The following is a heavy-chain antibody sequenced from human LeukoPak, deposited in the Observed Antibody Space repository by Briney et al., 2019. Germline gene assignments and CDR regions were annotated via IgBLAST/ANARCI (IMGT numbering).Heavy chain of an antibody. J-gene: IGHJ4*02. V-gene: IGHV3-53*01. Sequence: GGSRRLCCAASGFTVSNNYMSWVRQAPGKGLEWVSIISSGGSTDYTDSVKGRFTISRDNSKNTVYLQMNSLRDEDTAVYYCARDLVHWGQGTLVTVSS. CDR1: GFTVSNNY. D-gene: IGHD2-8*02. CDR2: ISSGGST. CDR3: ARDLVH.